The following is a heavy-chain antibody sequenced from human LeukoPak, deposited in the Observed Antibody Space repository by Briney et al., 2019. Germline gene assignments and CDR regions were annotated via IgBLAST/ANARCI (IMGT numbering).Heavy chain of an antibody. Sequence: SETLSLTCTVSGGSISSSSYYWGWIRQPPGKGLGWIGSIYYSGSTYYNPSLKSRVTISVDTSKNRFSLKLSSVTGADTAVYYCARDRPPYYYDSSGYYFDYWGQGTLVTVSS. CDR1: GGSISSSSYY. CDR2: IYYSGST. V-gene: IGHV4-39*07. J-gene: IGHJ4*02. D-gene: IGHD3-22*01. CDR3: ARDRPPYYYDSSGYYFDY.